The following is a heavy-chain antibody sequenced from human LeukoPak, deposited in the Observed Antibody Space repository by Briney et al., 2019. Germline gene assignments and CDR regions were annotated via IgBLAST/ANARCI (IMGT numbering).Heavy chain of an antibody. CDR1: GYTFTSYG. V-gene: IGHV1-8*03. Sequence: GASVNVSCKASGYTFTSYGISWVRQATGQGLEWMGWMNPNSGNTGYAQKFQGRVTITRNTSISTAYMELSSLRSEDTAVYYCARGEYYDFWSGYYPFDYWGQGTLVTVSS. D-gene: IGHD3-3*01. CDR3: ARGEYYDFWSGYYPFDY. J-gene: IGHJ4*02. CDR2: MNPNSGNT.